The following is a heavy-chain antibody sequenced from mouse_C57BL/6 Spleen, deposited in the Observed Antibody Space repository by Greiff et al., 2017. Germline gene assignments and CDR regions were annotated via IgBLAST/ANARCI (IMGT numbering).Heavy chain of an antibody. CDR1: GFTFNTYA. V-gene: IGHV10-3*01. CDR3: VRDEGHYYGSSYVGFAY. CDR2: IRSKSSNYAS. Sequence: EVQLVESGGGLVQPKGSLKLSCAASGFTFNTYAMHWVRQAPGKGLEWVARIRSKSSNYASYYADSVKDRFTISRDDSQSMLYLQMNNLKTEDTTMYYCVRDEGHYYGSSYVGFAYWGQGTLVTVSA. J-gene: IGHJ3*01. D-gene: IGHD1-1*01.